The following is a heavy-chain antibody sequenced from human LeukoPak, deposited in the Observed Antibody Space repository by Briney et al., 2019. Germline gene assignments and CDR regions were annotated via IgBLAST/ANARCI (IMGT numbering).Heavy chain of an antibody. D-gene: IGHD3-10*01. V-gene: IGHV3-21*01. CDR1: GFTFSSYS. CDR3: ARGSLWFGELVWFDP. Sequence: GGSLRLSCAASGFTFSSYSMNWVRQAPGKGLEWVSSISSSSSYIYYADTVKGRFTISRDNAKNSLYLQMNSLRAEDTAVYYCARGSLWFGELVWFDPWGQGTLVTVSS. J-gene: IGHJ5*02. CDR2: ISSSSSYI.